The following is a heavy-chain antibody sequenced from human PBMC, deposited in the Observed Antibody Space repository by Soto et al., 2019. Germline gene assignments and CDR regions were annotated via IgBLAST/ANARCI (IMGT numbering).Heavy chain of an antibody. D-gene: IGHD6-13*01. V-gene: IGHV4-34*01. Sequence: QVQLQQWGAGLLKPSETLSLTCAVYGGSFSGYYWSWIRQPPGRGLGWSGEINHSGGTKYNPSLKSRVTIAVDTSKNQFSLKLSSVTAADTAVYYCAREKPYSSSWYHDYWGQGTLVTVSS. CDR3: AREKPYSSSWYHDY. J-gene: IGHJ4*02. CDR1: GGSFSGYY. CDR2: INHSGGT.